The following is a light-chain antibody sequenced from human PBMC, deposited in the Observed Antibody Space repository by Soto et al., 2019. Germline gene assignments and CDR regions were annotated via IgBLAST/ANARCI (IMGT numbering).Light chain of an antibody. Sequence: EKEMTQSPATLSVSPGERATLSCRASQSVGRNLAWYQQKPGQAPRLLIYDASTRATGIPARFSGSGSGTEFTLTISSLQSEDFAVYYCQQYNNWPPLTFGGGTKVDIK. J-gene: IGKJ4*01. CDR2: DAS. CDR3: QQYNNWPPLT. V-gene: IGKV3-15*01. CDR1: QSVGRN.